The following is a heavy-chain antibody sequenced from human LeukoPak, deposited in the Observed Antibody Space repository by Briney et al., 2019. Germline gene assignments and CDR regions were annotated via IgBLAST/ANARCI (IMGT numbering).Heavy chain of an antibody. V-gene: IGHV1-8*02. J-gene: IGHJ6*03. CDR1: GYAFTSSD. D-gene: IGHD3-22*01. CDR2: MNPNTANT. Sequence: GASVKVSCKASGYAFTSSDINWVRQATGLGLEWLGWMNPNTANTGYAQRFQGRITMTMNTSISTAYMELTSLRSEDTAVYYCATVRSGGYYRGNYYYYMDVWGKGTTVTVSS. CDR3: ATVRSGGYYRGNYYYYMDV.